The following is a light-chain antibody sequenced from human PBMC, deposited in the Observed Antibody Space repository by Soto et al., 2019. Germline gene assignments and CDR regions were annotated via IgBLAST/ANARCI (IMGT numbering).Light chain of an antibody. CDR2: GAS. CDR1: QSVSSSY. J-gene: IGKJ2*01. CDR3: QQYGSSPPYT. Sequence: EIVLTQSPGTLSLSPGERATLSCRASQSVSSSYLAWYQRKPGQAPRLLIYGASSRATGIPDRFSGSGSGTDFPLTISRLEAEDFAVYYCQQYGSSPPYTFGQGTKLEIK. V-gene: IGKV3-20*01.